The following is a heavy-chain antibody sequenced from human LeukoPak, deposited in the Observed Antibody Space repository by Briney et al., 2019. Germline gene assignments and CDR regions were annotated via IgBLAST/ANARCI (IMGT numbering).Heavy chain of an antibody. CDR2: INSDGSST. V-gene: IGHV3-74*01. D-gene: IGHD6-19*01. CDR3: EGSSGWFPKAFDI. CDR1: GFTFSSYW. J-gene: IGHJ3*02. Sequence: GGSLRLSCAASGFTFSSYWMHWVRQAPGKGLVWVSRINSDGSSTSYADSVKGRFTISRDNAKNTLYLQMNSLRTEDTAVYYCEGSSGWFPKAFDIWGQGTMVTVSS.